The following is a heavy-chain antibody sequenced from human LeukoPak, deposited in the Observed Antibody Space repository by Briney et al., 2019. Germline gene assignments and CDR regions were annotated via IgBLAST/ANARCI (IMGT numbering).Heavy chain of an antibody. CDR1: GGSISSYY. D-gene: IGHD3-3*01. CDR3: ATHPSTISYRGAFDI. Sequence: SDTLSLTCTVSGGSISSYYWSWIRQPAGKGLEWIGRIYTSGSTNYNPSLKSRVTMSVDTSKNQFSLKLSSVTAADTAVYYCATHPSTISYRGAFDIWGQGTMVTVSS. J-gene: IGHJ3*02. V-gene: IGHV4-4*07. CDR2: IYTSGST.